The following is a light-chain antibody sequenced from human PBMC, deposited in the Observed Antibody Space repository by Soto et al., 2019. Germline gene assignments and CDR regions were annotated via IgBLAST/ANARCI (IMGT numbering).Light chain of an antibody. J-gene: IGLJ2*01. CDR3: SSYTSSSTLAV. CDR1: SSDVGGYNY. CDR2: DVS. V-gene: IGLV2-14*01. Sequence: QSALTQPASVSGSPGQSITISCTGTSSDVGGYNYVSWYQQHPGKAPKLMIYDVSNRPSGVSNRFSGSKSGNTASLTISGLQAEDEAYYYCSSYTSSSTLAVFGGGTQLTVL.